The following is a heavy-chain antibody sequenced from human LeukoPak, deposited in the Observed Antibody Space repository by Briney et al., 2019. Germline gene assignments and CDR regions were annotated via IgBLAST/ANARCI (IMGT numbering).Heavy chain of an antibody. V-gene: IGHV4-34*01. J-gene: IGHJ4*02. Sequence: PSETLSLTCAVYGGSFSGYYWSWIRQPPGKGLEWIGEINHSGSTNYNPSLKSRVTISVDTSKNQFSLKLSSVTAADTAVYYCARLPLTYYYDSSGYPDDYWGQGTLVTVSS. CDR1: GGSFSGYY. CDR2: INHSGST. CDR3: ARLPLTYYYDSSGYPDDY. D-gene: IGHD3-22*01.